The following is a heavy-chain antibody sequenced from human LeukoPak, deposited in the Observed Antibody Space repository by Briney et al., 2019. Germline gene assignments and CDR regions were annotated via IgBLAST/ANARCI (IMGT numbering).Heavy chain of an antibody. CDR2: IYSSGST. CDR1: GGSISSYN. D-gene: IGHD2-15*01. V-gene: IGHV4-59*12. Sequence: SETLSLTCIVSGGSISSYNWSWIRQPPGKGLEWIGYIYSSGSTDYNPSLKSRVTISLDTSNHQFSLKLSSVTAADTAVYYCARGRYCSADICSGGDAFDIWGQGTMVSVSS. J-gene: IGHJ3*02. CDR3: ARGRYCSADICSGGDAFDI.